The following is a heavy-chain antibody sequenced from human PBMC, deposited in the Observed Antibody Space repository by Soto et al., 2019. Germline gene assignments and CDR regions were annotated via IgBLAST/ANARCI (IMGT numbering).Heavy chain of an antibody. V-gene: IGHV1-18*01. CDR3: ARGVPHIYGGSWNYYFDY. D-gene: IGHD1-7*01. CDR2: NT. Sequence: QVQLVQSGAEVKEPGASVKISCKTSGYTFANYGVTWVRQAPGQGLEWVGCNTDYAQKFQGTVTMTRDTTTSTASLELSSLKSDDTAVYSCARGVPHIYGGSWNYYFDYWGQGTLVTVSS. J-gene: IGHJ4*02. CDR1: GYTFANYG.